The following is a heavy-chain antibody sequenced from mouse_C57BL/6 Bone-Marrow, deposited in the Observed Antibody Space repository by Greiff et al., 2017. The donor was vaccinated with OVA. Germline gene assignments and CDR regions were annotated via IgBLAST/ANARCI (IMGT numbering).Heavy chain of an antibody. CDR2: INPNYGDT. V-gene: IGHV1-39*01. D-gene: IGHD2-3*01. CDR1: GYSFTDYN. Sequence: VQLQQSGPELVKPGASVKISCKASGYSFTDYNMNWVKQSNGKSLEWIGVINPNYGDTSYNQKFKGKATLTVDQSSSTAYMQLNSLTSEYSAVSSVSREDLDGYYGGFAYWGQGTLVTVSA. J-gene: IGHJ3*01. CDR3: SREDLDGYYGGFAY.